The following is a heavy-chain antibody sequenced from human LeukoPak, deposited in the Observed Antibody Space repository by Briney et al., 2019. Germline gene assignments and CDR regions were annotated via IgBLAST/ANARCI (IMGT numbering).Heavy chain of an antibody. V-gene: IGHV3-23*01. CDR2: ISGSGGST. CDR1: GFTFSSYA. Sequence: GGSLRLSCAASGFTFSSYAMSWVRQALGKGLESVSAISGSGGSTYYADSVKGRFTISRDNSKNTLYLQMNSLRAEDTAVYYCARDQSWSGLYWGQGTLVTVSS. J-gene: IGHJ4*02. CDR3: ARDQSWSGLY. D-gene: IGHD3-3*01.